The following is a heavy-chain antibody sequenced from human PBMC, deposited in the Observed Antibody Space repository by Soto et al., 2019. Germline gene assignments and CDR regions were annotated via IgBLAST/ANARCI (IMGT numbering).Heavy chain of an antibody. V-gene: IGHV4-34*01. CDR1: GGSFSGYY. D-gene: IGHD5-12*01. Sequence: SENLSVTCAVYGGSFSGYYWSWIRQPPGKGLEWIGEINHSGSTNYNPSLKSRVTISVDTSKNQFSLKLSSVTAADTAVYYCARARGYCGYDYYYYYVIDLRGQGTTVTVS. CDR3: ARARGYCGYDYYYYYVIDL. J-gene: IGHJ6*02. CDR2: INHSGST.